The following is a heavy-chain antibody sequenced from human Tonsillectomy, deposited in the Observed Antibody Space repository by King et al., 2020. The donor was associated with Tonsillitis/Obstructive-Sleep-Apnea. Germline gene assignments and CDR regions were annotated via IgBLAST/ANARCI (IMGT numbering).Heavy chain of an antibody. CDR2: INWNGVSA. CDR1: GFTFDDYG. V-gene: IGHV3-20*04. J-gene: IGHJ4*02. Sequence: VQLVESGGGVVRPGGSLRLSCAASGFTFDDYGMSWVRQAPGKGLEWVSGINWNGVSAGYTDSVKGRFTISRDNAKNSLHLQMNSLRAEDTALYYCARGTSSGWFIYFDFWGQGALVTVSS. CDR3: ARGTSSGWFIYFDF. D-gene: IGHD6-19*01.